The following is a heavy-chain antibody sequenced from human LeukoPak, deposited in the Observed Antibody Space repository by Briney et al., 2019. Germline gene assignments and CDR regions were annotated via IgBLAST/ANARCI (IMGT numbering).Heavy chain of an antibody. J-gene: IGHJ4*02. V-gene: IGHV4-34*01. CDR1: GGSSSGYY. CDR2: INHSGST. Sequence: SETLSLTCAVYGGSSSGYYWSWIRQPPGKGLEWIGEINHSGSTNYNPSLKSRVTISVDTSKNQFSLKLSSVTAADTAVYYCARGISQWLVQSPYYFDYWGQGTLVTVSS. CDR3: ARGISQWLVQSPYYFDY. D-gene: IGHD6-19*01.